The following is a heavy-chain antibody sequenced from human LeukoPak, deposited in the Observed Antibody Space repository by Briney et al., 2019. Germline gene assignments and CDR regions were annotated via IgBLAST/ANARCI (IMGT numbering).Heavy chain of an antibody. CDR1: GFSFSSYG. V-gene: IGHV3-30*18. CDR3: AKAEWGSSGYTHWEY. Sequence: QPGRSLRLSCAASGFSFSSYGMHWVRQAPGKGLDWVAVISYDGSNEYYADSVKGRFTISRDNSKNTLYLQMNSLRAEDTAVYYCAKAEWGSSGYTHWEYWGQGTLVTVSS. D-gene: IGHD3-22*01. CDR2: ISYDGSNE. J-gene: IGHJ4*02.